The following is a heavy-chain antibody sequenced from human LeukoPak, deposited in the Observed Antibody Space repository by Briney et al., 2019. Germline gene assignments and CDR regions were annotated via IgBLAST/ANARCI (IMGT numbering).Heavy chain of an antibody. J-gene: IGHJ4*02. CDR2: IYPGDSDT. CDR3: ARCLNVDTAMGYFDY. V-gene: IGHV5-51*01. D-gene: IGHD5-18*01. CDR1: GYSFTSYW. Sequence: GESLKISCKGSGYSFTSYWIGWVRQMPGKGLEWMGIIYPGDSDTRYSPSFQGQVTISADKSISTAYLQWSSLKASDTAMYYCARCLNVDTAMGYFDYWGQGTLVTVSS.